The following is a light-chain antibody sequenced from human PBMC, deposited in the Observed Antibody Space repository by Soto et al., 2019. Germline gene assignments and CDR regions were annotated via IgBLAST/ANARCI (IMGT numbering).Light chain of an antibody. CDR1: QSLGSD. CDR3: QQYYTWPRT. Sequence: EIVMTQSPGTLSLSPGDTATLSCRASQSLGSDLAWYQQKPGQAPRLLIFGASARPTGIPARISGSGSGTEFTLTISSLRSEDFAVYFCQQYYTWPRTFGQGTKVEI. CDR2: GAS. J-gene: IGKJ1*01. V-gene: IGKV3-15*01.